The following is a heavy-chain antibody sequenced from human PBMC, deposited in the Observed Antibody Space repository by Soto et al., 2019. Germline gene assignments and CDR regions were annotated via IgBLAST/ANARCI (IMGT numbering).Heavy chain of an antibody. CDR3: AKVPFIVATSYYFDY. V-gene: IGHV3-23*01. CDR2: ISGSGGST. Sequence: GWSLRLSCAAPGFTFSSYAMSWVRQAPGKGLEWVSAISGSGGSTYYADSVKGRFTISRDNSKNTLYLQMNSLRAEDTAVYYCAKVPFIVATSYYFDYWGQGTLVTVSS. J-gene: IGHJ4*02. D-gene: IGHD5-12*01. CDR1: GFTFSSYA.